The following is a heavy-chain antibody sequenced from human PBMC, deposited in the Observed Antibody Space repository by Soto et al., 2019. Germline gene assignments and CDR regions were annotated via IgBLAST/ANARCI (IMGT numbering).Heavy chain of an antibody. CDR1: GFTFSNNA. D-gene: IGHD1-1*01. CDR3: ARGTTTSAFSAMDV. J-gene: IGHJ6*02. V-gene: IGHV3-30-3*01. Sequence: QVQLVESGGGVVQPGRSLRLSCAASGFTFSNNAMDWVRQAPGKGLEWVAVISSDGSNKYIAESVKGRFTISRDNSKNTLFLQMNGLRAEDTAVYYCARGTTTSAFSAMDVWGQGTTVTVSS. CDR2: ISSDGSNK.